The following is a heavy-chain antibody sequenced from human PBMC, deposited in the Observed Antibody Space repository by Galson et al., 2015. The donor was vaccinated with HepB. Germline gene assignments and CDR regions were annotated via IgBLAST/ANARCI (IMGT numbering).Heavy chain of an antibody. D-gene: IGHD3-10*01. V-gene: IGHV1-8*02. Sequence: SVKVSCKAAGYTFASYDINWVRQATGHGLEWMGWMNPNSGNRDYAQKFKGRVTLTRKTAITTAYMELSSLSSEDTAVYYCARGSFGDYGMAVWGQGTTVTVSS. CDR3: ARGSFGDYGMAV. CDR2: MNPNSGNR. J-gene: IGHJ6*02. CDR1: GYTFASYD.